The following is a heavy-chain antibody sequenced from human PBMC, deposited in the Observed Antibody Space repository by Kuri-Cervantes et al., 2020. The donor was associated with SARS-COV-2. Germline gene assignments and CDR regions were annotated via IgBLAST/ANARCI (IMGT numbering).Heavy chain of an antibody. CDR1: GGSSSSYY. D-gene: IGHD3-10*01. Sequence: LDISCTVAGGSSSSYYWSWIRHPPGEGVGWIGTIYYSGSTYYKPSLKGRVTISVDTSKNQFSLKLSSVTAADTAVYYCARHGLRYYGSGSLTSFDYWGQGTLVTVSS. CDR3: ARHGLRYYGSGSLTSFDY. V-gene: IGHV4-59*04. J-gene: IGHJ4*02. CDR2: IYYSGST.